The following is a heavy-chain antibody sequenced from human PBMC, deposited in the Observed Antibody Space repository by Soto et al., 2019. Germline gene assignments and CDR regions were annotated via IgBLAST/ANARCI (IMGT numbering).Heavy chain of an antibody. J-gene: IGHJ6*02. CDR3: ARHEATYYNFYGMDV. Sequence: GESLKISCKSYGYIITTYWIAWVRQMPGKGLEWMGSIHPGESDTRYSPSFQGQVTISADRSITTAYLQWSSLKASDTAMYYCARHEATYYNFYGMDVWGQGTTVTVS. CDR1: GYIITTYW. CDR2: IHPGESDT. V-gene: IGHV5-51*01.